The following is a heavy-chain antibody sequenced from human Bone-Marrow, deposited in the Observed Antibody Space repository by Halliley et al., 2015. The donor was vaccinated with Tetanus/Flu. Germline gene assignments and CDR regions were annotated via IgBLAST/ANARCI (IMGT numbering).Heavy chain of an antibody. J-gene: IGHJ4*02. V-gene: IGHV4-31*02. CDR3: ASGTAVTEFGFDF. CDR2: IYNSGTT. Sequence: LEWIGNIYNSGTTYYNPSLKSRVSISVDPSKNQFSLGLRSVTAADTGVFYCASGTAVTEFGFDFWGPGTLVTVSS. D-gene: IGHD4-4*01.